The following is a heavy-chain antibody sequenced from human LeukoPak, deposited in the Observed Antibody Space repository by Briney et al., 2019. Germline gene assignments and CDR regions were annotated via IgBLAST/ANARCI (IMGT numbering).Heavy chain of an antibody. CDR3: AKDKSLSTAAAVFFDY. CDR1: GFAFSSYW. Sequence: PGGSLRLSCAASGFAFSSYWMHWVRQAPGKGLVWVSRINSDGSSTSYADSVKGRFTISRDNAKNSLYLQMNSLRAEDTALYYCAKDKSLSTAAAVFFDYWGQGTLVTVSS. V-gene: IGHV3-74*01. J-gene: IGHJ4*02. D-gene: IGHD6-13*01. CDR2: INSDGSST.